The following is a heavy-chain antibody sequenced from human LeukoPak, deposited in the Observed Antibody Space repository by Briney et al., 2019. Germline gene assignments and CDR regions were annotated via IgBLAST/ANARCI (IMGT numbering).Heavy chain of an antibody. CDR3: ARDRKRGYCSGGSCYSAGMDV. CDR1: GGSISSGGYY. CDR2: IYYSGST. J-gene: IGHJ6*02. Sequence: SETLSLTCTVSGGSISSGGYYWSWIRQHPGKGLEWIGYIYYSGSTYYNPSLKSRVTISVDTSKNQFSLKLSSVTAADTAVYYCARDRKRGYCSGGSCYSAGMDVWGQGTTVTVSS. V-gene: IGHV4-31*03. D-gene: IGHD2-15*01.